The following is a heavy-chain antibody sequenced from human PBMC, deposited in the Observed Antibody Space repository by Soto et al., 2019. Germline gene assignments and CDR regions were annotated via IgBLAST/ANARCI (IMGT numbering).Heavy chain of an antibody. CDR3: ARPRGEMAPIYYAY. Sequence: PGESLKIACKGSEYSFTSYWVSWVSQMHGKSLEWMVRSDPSDSYTNYSPSFEGHVSILDDTSISTAYLQWSSLKASDSAIYYCARPRGEMAPIYYAYWGQGTLVTRLL. CDR2: SDPSDSYT. J-gene: IGHJ4*02. CDR1: EYSFTSYW. D-gene: IGHD3-16*01. V-gene: IGHV5-10-1*01.